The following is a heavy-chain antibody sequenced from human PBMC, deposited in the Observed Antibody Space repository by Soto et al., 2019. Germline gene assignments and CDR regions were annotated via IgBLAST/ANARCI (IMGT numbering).Heavy chain of an antibody. V-gene: IGHV1-69*06. CDR3: ASGSIAARPALDHRGSNYYYYYGMDV. D-gene: IGHD6-6*01. Sequence: RASVKVSCKASGGTFSSYAISWVRQAPGQGLEWMGGIIPIFGTANYAQKFQGRVTITADKSTSTAYMELSSLRSEDTAVYYCASGSIAARPALDHRGSNYYYYYGMDVWGQGTTVTVSS. CDR2: IIPIFGTA. J-gene: IGHJ6*02. CDR1: GGTFSSYA.